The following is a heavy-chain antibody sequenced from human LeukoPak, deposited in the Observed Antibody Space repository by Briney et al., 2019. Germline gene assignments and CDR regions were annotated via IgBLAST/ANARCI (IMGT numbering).Heavy chain of an antibody. CDR2: ISGSGGST. Sequence: GSLRLSCAASGFSFSSYGMSWVRQAPGKGLEWASGISGSGGSTYYTDSVKGRFTISRDNSKNTLYLQMNSLRAEDTAVYYCAKSGCSSTSCYSILSGWLDPWGQGTLVTVSS. V-gene: IGHV3-23*01. D-gene: IGHD2-2*02. CDR3: AKSGCSSTSCYSILSGWLDP. CDR1: GFSFSSYG. J-gene: IGHJ5*02.